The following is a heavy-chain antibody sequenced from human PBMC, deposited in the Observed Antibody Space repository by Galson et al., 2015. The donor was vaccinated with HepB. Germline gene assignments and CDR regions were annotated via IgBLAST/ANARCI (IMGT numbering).Heavy chain of an antibody. V-gene: IGHV4-30-2*01. CDR3: ARVVSSRWYGSGYMDV. J-gene: IGHJ6*03. Sequence: TLSLTCAVSGGSISSGGYSWSWIRQPPGKGLEWIGYIYQSGSTYYNPSLKSRVTISVDRSKNQFSLRLSSVTAADTAVYSCARVVSSRWYGSGYMDVWGKGTTVTVSS. CDR2: IYQSGST. CDR1: GGSISSGGYS. D-gene: IGHD6-13*01.